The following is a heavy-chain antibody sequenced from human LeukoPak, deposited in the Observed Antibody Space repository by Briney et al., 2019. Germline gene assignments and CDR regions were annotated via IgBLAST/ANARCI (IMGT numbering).Heavy chain of an antibody. V-gene: IGHV3-74*01. Sequence: PGGSLRLSCAASGFTFSSYWMHWFRQAPGKGLVWVSRINTDGSDTSYADSVKGRFTISRDNAKNTLYLQMNSLRVEDTAVYYCATSRSFDYWGQGTLVTVSS. CDR3: ATSRSFDY. CDR1: GFTFSSYW. CDR2: INTDGSDT. D-gene: IGHD2-2*01. J-gene: IGHJ4*02.